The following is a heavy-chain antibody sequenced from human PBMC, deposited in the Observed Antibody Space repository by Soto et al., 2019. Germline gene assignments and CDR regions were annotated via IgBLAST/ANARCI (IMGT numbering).Heavy chain of an antibody. CDR1: GGSFSGYY. J-gene: IGHJ4*02. Sequence: SETLSLTCAVYGGSFSGYYWSWIRQPPGKGLEWIGEINHSGSTNYNPSLKSRVTISVDTSKNQFSLKLSSVTAADTAVYYCARGYSSSSNPSTFDYWGQGTLLTVSS. V-gene: IGHV4-34*01. D-gene: IGHD6-13*01. CDR3: ARGYSSSSNPSTFDY. CDR2: INHSGST.